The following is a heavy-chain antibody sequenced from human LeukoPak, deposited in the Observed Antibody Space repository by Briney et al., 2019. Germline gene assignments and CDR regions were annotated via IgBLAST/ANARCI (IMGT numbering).Heavy chain of an antibody. Sequence: PGGSLRLSCAASGFTFIDSWMTWVRQAPGKGLEWVANIKYDGSENYYVDSVKGRFTISRDNAKNSLSLHMNSLRAEDTAVYYCAELGITMIGGVWGKGTTVTISS. D-gene: IGHD3-10*02. V-gene: IGHV3-7*01. CDR1: GFTFIDSW. J-gene: IGHJ6*04. CDR3: AELGITMIGGV. CDR2: IKYDGSEN.